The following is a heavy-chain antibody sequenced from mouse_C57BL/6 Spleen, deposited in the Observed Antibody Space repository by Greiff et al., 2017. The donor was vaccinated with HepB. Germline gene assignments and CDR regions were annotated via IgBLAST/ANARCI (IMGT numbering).Heavy chain of an antibody. CDR3: ARRLLLRSYYFDY. CDR2: INPSTGGT. CDR1: GYSFTGYY. D-gene: IGHD1-1*01. V-gene: IGHV1-42*01. Sequence: EVQLQQSGPELVKPGASVKISCKASGYSFTGYYMNWVKQSPEKSLEWIGEINPSTGGTTYNQKFKAKATLTVDKSSSTAYMQLKSLTSEDSAVYYCARRLLLRSYYFDYWGQGTTLTVSS. J-gene: IGHJ2*01.